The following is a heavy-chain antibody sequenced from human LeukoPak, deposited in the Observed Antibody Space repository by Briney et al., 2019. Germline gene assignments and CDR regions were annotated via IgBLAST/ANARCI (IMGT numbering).Heavy chain of an antibody. J-gene: IGHJ6*02. Sequence: SETLSLTCTVSGGSISSGGYYWSWIRQHPGKGLEWIGYIHYSGSTYYNPSLKSRVTISVDTSKNQFSLKLSSVTAADTAVYYCARGATIFGVVTSLYYYYYGMDVWGQGTTVTASS. CDR1: GGSISSGGYY. D-gene: IGHD3-3*01. CDR2: IHYSGST. V-gene: IGHV4-31*03. CDR3: ARGATIFGVVTSLYYYYYGMDV.